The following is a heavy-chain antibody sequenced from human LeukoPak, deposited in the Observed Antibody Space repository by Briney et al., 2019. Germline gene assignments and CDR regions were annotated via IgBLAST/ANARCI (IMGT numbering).Heavy chain of an antibody. CDR2: INQDGSEK. J-gene: IGHJ4*02. D-gene: IGHD1-14*01. V-gene: IGHV3-7*01. CDR1: GFTFSTYW. Sequence: GGSLRLSCAASGFTFSTYWINWVRQAPGQGLEWVAVINQDGSEKYYVDSVKGRFTISRDNAKNSLYLQMHSLRAEDTAVYYCARDFRNAGDYWGQGTLVTVSS. CDR3: ARDFRNAGDY.